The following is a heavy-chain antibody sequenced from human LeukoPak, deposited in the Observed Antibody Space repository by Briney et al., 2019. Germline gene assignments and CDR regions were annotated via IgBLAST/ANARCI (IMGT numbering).Heavy chain of an antibody. CDR2: ISSSSSTI. CDR1: GFTFSSYS. V-gene: IGHV3-48*01. J-gene: IGHJ5*01. D-gene: IGHD5-18*01. Sequence: GGSLRLSCAASGFTFSSYSMNWVRQAPGKGLEWVSYISSSSSTIYYADSVKGRFTISRDNAKNSLYLQMNSLRAEDTAVYYCAREVIQLWFDYWGQGTLVTVSS. CDR3: AREVIQLWFDY.